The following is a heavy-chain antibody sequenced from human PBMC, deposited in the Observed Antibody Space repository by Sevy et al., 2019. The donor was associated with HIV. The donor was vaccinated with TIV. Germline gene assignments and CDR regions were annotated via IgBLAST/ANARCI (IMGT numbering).Heavy chain of an antibody. CDR2: ISGGGGST. Sequence: GGSLRLSCVASGFSFSLYAMSWVRQAPGKGLEWVSAISGGGGSTYYADSVKGRFTISRDTSKNTLSLQMTSLRAEDTAVYDCAKEGTWYGRYYFDYWGQGTLVTVSS. J-gene: IGHJ4*02. D-gene: IGHD6-13*01. CDR3: AKEGTWYGRYYFDY. CDR1: GFSFSLYA. V-gene: IGHV3-23*01.